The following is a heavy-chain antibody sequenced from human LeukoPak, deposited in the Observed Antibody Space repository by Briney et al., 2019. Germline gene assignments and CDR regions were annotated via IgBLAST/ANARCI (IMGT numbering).Heavy chain of an antibody. CDR2: IWYDGSNK. CDR3: AKPLWSSGSYSLDY. J-gene: IGHJ4*02. CDR1: GFTFSSYG. V-gene: IGHV3-33*06. Sequence: GGSLRLSCAASGFTFSSYGMHWVRQAPGKGLEWVAVIWYDGSNKYYADSVKGRFTISRDNSKNTLYLQMNSLRAEDTAVYYCAKPLWSSGSYSLDYWGQRTLVTVSS. D-gene: IGHD3-10*01.